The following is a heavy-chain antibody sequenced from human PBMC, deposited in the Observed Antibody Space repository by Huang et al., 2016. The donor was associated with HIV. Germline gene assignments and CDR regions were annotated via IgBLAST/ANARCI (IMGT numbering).Heavy chain of an antibody. CDR3: ARFGSYYYGSGSYLDAFDI. CDR2: ISSSGGSM. V-gene: IGHV3-48*01. D-gene: IGHD3-10*01. CDR1: GFTFSSRT. J-gene: IGHJ3*02. Sequence: EVQLVESGGGLAQPGGSLRLSYAVSGFTFSSRTMNWVRQAPGKGLEWVSYISSSGGSMIYDDAGNGQFTMSRDNAKNSLYLKMNSLRAEDTAVYFCARFGSYYYGSGSYLDAFDIWGQGTMVTVSS.